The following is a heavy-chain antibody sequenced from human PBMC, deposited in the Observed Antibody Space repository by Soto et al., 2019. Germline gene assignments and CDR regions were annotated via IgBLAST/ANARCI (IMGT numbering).Heavy chain of an antibody. CDR1: GFTFSSYA. J-gene: IGHJ6*02. V-gene: IGHV3-23*01. CDR2: ISGSGGST. CDR3: AKDLGCSSTSCYSYYYYGMDV. Sequence: GGSLRLSCAASGFTFSSYAMSWVRQAPGKGLEWVSAISGSGGSTYYADSVKGRFTIPRDNSKNTLYLQMNSLRAEDTAVYYCAKDLGCSSTSCYSYYYYGMDVWGQGTTVTVSS. D-gene: IGHD2-2*02.